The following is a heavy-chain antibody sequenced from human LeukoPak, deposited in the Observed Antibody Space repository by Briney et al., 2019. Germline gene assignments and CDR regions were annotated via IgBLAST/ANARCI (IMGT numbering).Heavy chain of an antibody. CDR3: TIIPNVILFTHYFEY. J-gene: IGHJ4*02. CDR2: IIPFLGTT. CDR1: GGVFTTYA. D-gene: IGHD2-21*01. Sequence: GASVKVSCKASGGVFTTYAISWVQQAPGQGLEWMGSIIPFLGTTNYAQKFQGRVTITADEPTRTAYMELTYVRSDDTAVYYCTIIPNVILFTHYFEYWGQGTLVTVSP. V-gene: IGHV1-69*11.